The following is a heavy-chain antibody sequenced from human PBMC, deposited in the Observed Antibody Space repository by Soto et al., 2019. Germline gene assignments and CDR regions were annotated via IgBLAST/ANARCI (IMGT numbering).Heavy chain of an antibody. CDR1: GGSLSNYG. D-gene: IGHD4-17*01. Sequence: QVQLVQSGAEVKKPGSSVKVSCKASGGSLSNYGISWVRQAPGQGLEWMGGIIPVFGTANYAKKFQGRVTINADESTSIVYMDVTSLRSEDTAVYYCARGDATKIVVTTYYGMDVWGQGTTVTVSS. CDR3: ARGDATKIVVTTYYGMDV. V-gene: IGHV1-69*12. J-gene: IGHJ6*02. CDR2: IIPVFGTA.